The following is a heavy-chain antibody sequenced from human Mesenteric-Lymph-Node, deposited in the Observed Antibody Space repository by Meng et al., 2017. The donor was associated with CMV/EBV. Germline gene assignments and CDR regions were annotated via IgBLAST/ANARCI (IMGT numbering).Heavy chain of an antibody. Sequence: GESLKISCAASGFTFSNFAMSWVRQAPGKGLEWVSGISGSGGSTYYADSVKGRFTISRDNSKNTLYLQMNSLRAEDTAVYYCARWGLITGTTHGYYYYYGMDVWGQGTTVTVSS. V-gene: IGHV3-23*01. CDR3: ARWGLITGTTHGYYYYYGMDV. D-gene: IGHD1-7*01. CDR2: ISGSGGST. CDR1: GFTFSNFA. J-gene: IGHJ6*02.